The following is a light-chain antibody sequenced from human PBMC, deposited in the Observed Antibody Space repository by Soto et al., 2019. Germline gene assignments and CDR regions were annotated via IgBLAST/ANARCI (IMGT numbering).Light chain of an antibody. V-gene: IGLV2-14*01. CDR1: SSDVGGYNS. Sequence: QSVLTQPASVSGSPGQSITISCTGTSSDVGGYNSVSWYQQHPGKAPKLVIYDVGNRPSGVSDRFSGSKSGNTASLTISGLQADDEAEYYCSSYTSSSTYVFGAGTKLTVL. CDR3: SSYTSSSTYV. CDR2: DVG. J-gene: IGLJ1*01.